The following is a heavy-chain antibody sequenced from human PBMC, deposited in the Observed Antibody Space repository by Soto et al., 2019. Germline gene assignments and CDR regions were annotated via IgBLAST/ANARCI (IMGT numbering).Heavy chain of an antibody. J-gene: IGHJ5*01. CDR1: GATFANYW. CDR2: ISNDGSDI. V-gene: IGHV3-74*01. Sequence: EVHVVESVGGLVQPGGSLRLSCEASGATFANYWMHWVRQVPGKGLVWVSRISNDGSDITYADSVKGRFTASRDNTKNMVFLQLNSLSVEDTAVYYCTIAIPHNWVDSWGQGTLVTVSS. CDR3: TIAIPHNWVDS. D-gene: IGHD2-21*01.